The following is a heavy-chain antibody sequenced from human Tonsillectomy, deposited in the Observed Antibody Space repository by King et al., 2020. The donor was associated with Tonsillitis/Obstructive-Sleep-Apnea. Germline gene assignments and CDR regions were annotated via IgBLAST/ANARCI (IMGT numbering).Heavy chain of an antibody. Sequence: VQLVESGAEVKKPGSSVKVSCKASGGTFSSYSITWVRQAPGQGLEWMGGIIPIFGTTNYAQKFQGRVTITADESTSTAYMELSSLRSEDTAVYYCARDRGNDYGDYVRGYCYYYMDVWGKGTTVTVSS. CDR3: ARDRGNDYGDYVRGYCYYYMDV. V-gene: IGHV1-69*01. CDR1: GGTFSSYS. J-gene: IGHJ6*03. D-gene: IGHD4-17*01. CDR2: IIPIFGTT.